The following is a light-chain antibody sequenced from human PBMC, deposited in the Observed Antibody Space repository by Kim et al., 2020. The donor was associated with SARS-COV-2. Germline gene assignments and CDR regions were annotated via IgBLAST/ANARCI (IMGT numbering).Light chain of an antibody. V-gene: IGLV3-19*01. CDR2: GKN. CDR3: NSRDSSGVV. Sequence: VALGQTVRITCKGDSLRNLYASGYQQKPVQAPVLVFYGKNNRPSGIPERFSGSSSRNTASLTITGTQAEDEADYYCNSRDSSGVVFGGGTQLTFL. J-gene: IGLJ2*01. CDR1: SLRNLY.